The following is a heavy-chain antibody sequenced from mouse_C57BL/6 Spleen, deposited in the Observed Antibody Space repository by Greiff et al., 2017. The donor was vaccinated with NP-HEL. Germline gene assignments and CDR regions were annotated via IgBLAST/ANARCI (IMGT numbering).Heavy chain of an antibody. CDR3: ARGFSSGYVGY. J-gene: IGHJ2*01. CDR2: INPNNGGT. CDR1: GYTFTDYY. D-gene: IGHD3-2*02. Sequence: EVQLQQSGPELVKPGASVKISCKASGYTFTDYYMNWVKQSHGKSLEWIGDINPNNGGTSYNQKFKGKATLTVDKSSSTAYMELRSLTSEDSAVYYCARGFSSGYVGYWGQGTTLTVSS. V-gene: IGHV1-26*01.